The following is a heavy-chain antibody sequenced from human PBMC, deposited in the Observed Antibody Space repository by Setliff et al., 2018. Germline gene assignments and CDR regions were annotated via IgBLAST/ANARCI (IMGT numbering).Heavy chain of an antibody. CDR3: ARVATLIRGVTVNWFDP. D-gene: IGHD3-10*01. Sequence: PSETLSLTCNVSGDSISAASIMAWIRQPPGKGLEFIGYVYYSGAAKYDPSLKSRVTMSVDTSKTQFSLKLNSMTTADTAVYYCARVATLIRGVTVNWFDPWGQGTLVTVSS. J-gene: IGHJ5*02. CDR2: VYYSGAA. V-gene: IGHV4-59*01. CDR1: GDSISAAS.